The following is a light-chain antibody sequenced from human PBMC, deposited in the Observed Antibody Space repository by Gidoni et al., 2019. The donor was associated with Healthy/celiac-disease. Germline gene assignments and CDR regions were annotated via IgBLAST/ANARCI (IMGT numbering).Light chain of an antibody. J-gene: IGKJ4*01. Sequence: EIVMTQSPATLSVSPGERATISCRASQSVSSNLAWYQQKPGQAPRPRIYGASTRATGIPARFSGSGSGTEFTLTISSLQSEDFAVYYCQQYNNWPLTFGGGIKVEIK. CDR2: GAS. CDR3: QQYNNWPLT. V-gene: IGKV3-15*01. CDR1: QSVSSN.